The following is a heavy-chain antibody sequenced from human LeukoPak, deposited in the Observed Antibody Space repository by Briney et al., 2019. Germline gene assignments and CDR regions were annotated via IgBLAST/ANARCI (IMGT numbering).Heavy chain of an antibody. J-gene: IGHJ4*02. V-gene: IGHV3-30-3*01. Sequence: GRSLRLSCAASGFTFSSYAMHWVRQAPGKGLEWVAVISYDGSNKYYADSVKGRFTISRDNSKNTLYLQMNSLRAEDTAVYYCARSRARYSSSPYYFDYWGQGTLVTVSS. CDR3: ARSRARYSSSPYYFDY. D-gene: IGHD6-6*01. CDR1: GFTFSSYA. CDR2: ISYDGSNK.